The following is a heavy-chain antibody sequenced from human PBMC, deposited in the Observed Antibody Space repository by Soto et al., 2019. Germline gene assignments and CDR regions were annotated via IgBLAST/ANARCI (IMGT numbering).Heavy chain of an antibody. CDR3: AREGVGARGGIDY. D-gene: IGHD1-26*01. J-gene: IGHJ4*02. CDR1: GYTFTGYY. Sequence: ASVKVSCKASGYTFTGYYMHWVRQAPGQGLEWMGWINPNSGGTNYAQKLQGWVTMTRDTSISTAYMELSRLRSDDTAVYYCAREGVGARGGIDYWGQGTLVTVSS. CDR2: INPNSGGT. V-gene: IGHV1-2*04.